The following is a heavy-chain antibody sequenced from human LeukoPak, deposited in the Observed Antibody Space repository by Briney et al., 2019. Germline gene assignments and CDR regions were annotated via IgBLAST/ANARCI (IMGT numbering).Heavy chain of an antibody. J-gene: IGHJ4*02. CDR2: ISAYNGNT. Sequence: ASVKVSCKASGYTFTSYGISWVRQAPGQGLEWMGWISAYNGNTNYAQKLQGRVTMTTDTSTSTAYMELRSLRSDDTAVYYCARAAVAMVRGEPIDYWGQGTLVTVSS. CDR3: ARAAVAMVRGEPIDY. D-gene: IGHD3-10*01. CDR1: GYTFTSYG. V-gene: IGHV1-18*01.